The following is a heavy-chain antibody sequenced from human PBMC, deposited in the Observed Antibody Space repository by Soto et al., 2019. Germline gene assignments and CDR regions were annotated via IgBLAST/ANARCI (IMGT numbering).Heavy chain of an antibody. CDR3: ARLHGRTGDFDY. CDR2: ISGSGGST. Sequence: GGSLRLSCAASGFTFSSYAMSWVRQAPGKGLEWVSAISGSGGSTYYADSVKGRFTISRDNAKNSLYLQMNSLRDEDAAVYYCARLHGRTGDFDYWGRGTLVTVSS. V-gene: IGHV3-23*01. J-gene: IGHJ4*02. CDR1: GFTFSSYA. D-gene: IGHD7-27*01.